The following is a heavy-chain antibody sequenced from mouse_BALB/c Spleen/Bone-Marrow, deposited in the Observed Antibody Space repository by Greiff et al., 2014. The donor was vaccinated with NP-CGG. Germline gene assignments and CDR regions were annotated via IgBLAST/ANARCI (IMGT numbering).Heavy chain of an antibody. CDR2: ISYSGST. D-gene: IGHD2-4*01. V-gene: IGHV3-2*02. Sequence: EVKLMESGPGLVKPSQSLSLICTVTGYSITSDYAWNWIRQFPGNKLEWMGYISYSGSTSYNPSLKSRISITRDTSKNQFFLQLNSVTTEDTATYYCAGYDYDVGYFDYWGQGTTLTVSS. CDR3: AGYDYDVGYFDY. CDR1: GYSITSDYA. J-gene: IGHJ2*01.